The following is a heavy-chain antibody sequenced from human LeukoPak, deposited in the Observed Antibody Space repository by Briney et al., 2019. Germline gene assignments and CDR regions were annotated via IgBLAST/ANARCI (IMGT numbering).Heavy chain of an antibody. CDR2: SSGSGGST. CDR3: AKERTDYYDSAGYDGFDI. D-gene: IGHD3-22*01. J-gene: IGHJ3*02. Sequence: GGSLRLSCAASGFAFSNYAMSWVRQAPGKGLEWVSTSSGSGGSTFYPNSVKGRFTISRDNSKNTLYLQMSSLRAEDTAVYYCAKERTDYYDSAGYDGFDIWGQGTMVTVSS. V-gene: IGHV3-23*01. CDR1: GFAFSNYA.